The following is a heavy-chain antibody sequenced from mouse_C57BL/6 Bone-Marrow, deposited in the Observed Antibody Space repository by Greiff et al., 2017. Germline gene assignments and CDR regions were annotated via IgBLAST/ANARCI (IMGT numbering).Heavy chain of an antibody. J-gene: IGHJ3*01. CDR3: ARENGGAGAY. CDR2: IDPSDSYT. Sequence: VQLQQPGAELVRPGTSVKLSCKASGYTFTSYWMHWVKQRPGQGLEWIGVIDPSDSYTNYNQKFKGKATLTVDTSSSTAYMQLSSLTSEDSAVYYCARENGGAGAYWGQGTLVTVSA. V-gene: IGHV1-59*01. CDR1: GYTFTSYW.